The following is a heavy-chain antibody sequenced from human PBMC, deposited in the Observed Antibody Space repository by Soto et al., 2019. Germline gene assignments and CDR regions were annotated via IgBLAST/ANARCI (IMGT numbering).Heavy chain of an antibody. Sequence: PGGSLRLSCAASGFTFSSYEMNWVRQAPGKGLEWVSYISSSGSTIYYADSVKGRFTISRDNAKNSLYLQMNSLRAEDTAVYYCARDLPDAAGTVDYWGQGTLVIVSS. V-gene: IGHV3-48*03. CDR3: ARDLPDAAGTVDY. CDR2: ISSSGSTI. CDR1: GFTFSSYE. D-gene: IGHD6-19*01. J-gene: IGHJ4*02.